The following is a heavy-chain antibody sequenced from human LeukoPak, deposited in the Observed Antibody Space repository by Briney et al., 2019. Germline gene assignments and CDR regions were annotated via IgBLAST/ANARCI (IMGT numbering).Heavy chain of an antibody. CDR2: INPSGGST. Sequence: ASVKVSCKASGYTFTSYYMHWVRQAPGQGLEWMGIINPSGGSTSYAQKFQGRVTMTRDTSTSTVYMELSSLRSEDTAVYYCARYRLGRDYYDSSGYSDYWGQGTLVTVSS. CDR3: ARYRLGRDYYDSSGYSDY. J-gene: IGHJ4*02. V-gene: IGHV1-46*01. CDR1: GYTFTSYY. D-gene: IGHD3-22*01.